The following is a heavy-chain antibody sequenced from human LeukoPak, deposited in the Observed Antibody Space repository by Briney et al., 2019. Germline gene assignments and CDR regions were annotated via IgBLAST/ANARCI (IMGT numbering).Heavy chain of an antibody. D-gene: IGHD4-17*01. Sequence: PSETLSLTCTVSGGSIRSSTSYWGWIRQPPGKGLEWIGSIYYSGSTYYSPSLKSRVTMSVDTSKNQFSLKVRPVTAADTAVYYCAREEANYGIDYWGQGALVTVSS. V-gene: IGHV4-39*02. CDR1: GGSIRSSTSY. J-gene: IGHJ4*02. CDR3: AREEANYGIDY. CDR2: IYYSGST.